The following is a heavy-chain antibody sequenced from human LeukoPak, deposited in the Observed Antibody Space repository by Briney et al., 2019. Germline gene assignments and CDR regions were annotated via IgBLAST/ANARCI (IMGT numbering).Heavy chain of an antibody. CDR3: ASDDYNNYVGGPFDY. CDR2: IYYSGST. V-gene: IGHV4-39*01. J-gene: IGHJ4*02. Sequence: PSETLSLTCTVSGVSISSSSYYWGWLRQPPGKGLEWIGSIYYSGSTYYNPSLKSRVTISVDTSKSQFSLKLSSVTAADTAVYYCASDDYNNYVGGPFDYWGQGTLVTVSS. D-gene: IGHD4-11*01. CDR1: GVSISSSSYY.